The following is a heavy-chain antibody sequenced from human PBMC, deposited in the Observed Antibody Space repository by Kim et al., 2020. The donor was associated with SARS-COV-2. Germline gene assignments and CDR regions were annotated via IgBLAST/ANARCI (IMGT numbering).Heavy chain of an antibody. J-gene: IGHJ5*02. CDR3: ATSAAAGRLYWFDP. D-gene: IGHD6-13*01. Sequence: AQQFQGRVTMTEDTSTDPAYMGLSSLRSEDTAVYYCATSAAAGRLYWFDPWGQGTLVTVSS. V-gene: IGHV1-24*01.